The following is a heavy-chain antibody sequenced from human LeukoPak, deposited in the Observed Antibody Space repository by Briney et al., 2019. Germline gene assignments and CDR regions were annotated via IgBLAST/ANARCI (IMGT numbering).Heavy chain of an antibody. CDR2: INPNSGGT. CDR3: ARDPEYCSSTSCIGYFDY. V-gene: IGHV1-2*02. J-gene: IGHJ4*02. Sequence: ASVKVSCEASGYTFTGYYMHWVRQAPGQGLEWMGWINPNSGGTNYAQKFQGRVTMTRDTSISTAYMELSRLRSDDTAVYYCARDPEYCSSTSCIGYFDYWGQGTLVTVSS. D-gene: IGHD2-2*01. CDR1: GYTFTGYY.